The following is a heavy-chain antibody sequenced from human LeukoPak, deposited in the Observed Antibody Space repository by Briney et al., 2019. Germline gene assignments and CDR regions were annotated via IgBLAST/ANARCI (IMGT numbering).Heavy chain of an antibody. Sequence: GGSLRLSCSASGFTFSNYAMHWVRQAPGKGLEYVTDISSNGANTYYADSVKGRVTISRDNTKNTLFLQLSSLRVEDTAVHYCVKRYCSGGSCYQFDYWGQGTLVIVSS. CDR2: ISSNGANT. CDR3: VKRYCSGGSCYQFDY. CDR1: GFTFSNYA. D-gene: IGHD2-15*01. V-gene: IGHV3-64D*09. J-gene: IGHJ4*02.